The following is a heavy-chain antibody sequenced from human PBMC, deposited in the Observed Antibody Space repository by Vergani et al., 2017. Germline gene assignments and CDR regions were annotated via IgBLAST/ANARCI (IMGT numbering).Heavy chain of an antibody. V-gene: IGHV4-59*12. CDR2: IYYSGST. CDR3: ATIGYRRWGYYFDY. Sequence: QVQLQESGPGLVKPSETLSLICSVSGVSSNSYYWNWIRQSPGKGLEWIGYIYYSGSTNYNPSLRGRVSISVDTSKHQFSLRLSSVTAADTAVYYCATIGYRRWGYYFDYWGQGILVTVSS. D-gene: IGHD2-2*02. J-gene: IGHJ4*02. CDR1: GVSSNSYY.